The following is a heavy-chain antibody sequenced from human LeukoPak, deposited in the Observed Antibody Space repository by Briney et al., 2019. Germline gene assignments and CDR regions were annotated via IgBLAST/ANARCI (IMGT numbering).Heavy chain of an antibody. V-gene: IGHV3-33*01. CDR3: ARDQALYFSYGDY. Sequence: PGGSLRPSCAASGFSFSNYGMDWVRQAPGKGLEWLAAIFYDGSNQHYADTVKGRFTISRDNSKNTLYLQVNSLTAEDTAVYYCARDQALYFSYGDYWGQGTLVTVSS. D-gene: IGHD3-16*01. J-gene: IGHJ4*02. CDR1: GFSFSNYG. CDR2: IFYDGSNQ.